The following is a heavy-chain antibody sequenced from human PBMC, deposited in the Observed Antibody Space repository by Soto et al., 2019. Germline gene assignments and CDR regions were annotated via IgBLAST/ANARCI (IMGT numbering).Heavy chain of an antibody. Sequence: QVQLQQWGAGLLKPSETLSLTCAVYGGSFSGYYWSWIRQPPGKGLEWIGEINHSGSTNYNPSLKSRVTISVDXXTXQXCLKLSSVTAADTAVYYCARGRIVVVPAATRRYFDYWGQGTLVTVSS. CDR3: ARGRIVVVPAATRRYFDY. CDR1: GGSFSGYY. D-gene: IGHD2-2*01. V-gene: IGHV4-34*01. J-gene: IGHJ4*02. CDR2: INHSGST.